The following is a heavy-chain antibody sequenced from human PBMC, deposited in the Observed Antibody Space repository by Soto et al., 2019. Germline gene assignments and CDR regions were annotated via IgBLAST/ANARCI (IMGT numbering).Heavy chain of an antibody. J-gene: IGHJ6*02. CDR1: GGSISSGDYY. CDR2: IYYSGST. CDR3: ARAPDTAIVLYGMDV. D-gene: IGHD5-18*01. V-gene: IGHV4-30-4*01. Sequence: PSETLSLTCTVSGGSISSGDYYWSWIRQPPGKGLEWIGYIYYSGSTYYNPSLKSRVTISVDTSKNQFSLKLSSVTAADTAVYYCARAPDTAIVLYGMDVWGQGTTVTVSS.